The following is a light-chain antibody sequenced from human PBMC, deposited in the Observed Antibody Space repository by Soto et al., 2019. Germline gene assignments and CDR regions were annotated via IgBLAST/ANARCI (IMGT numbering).Light chain of an antibody. CDR2: GAS. J-gene: IGKJ1*01. CDR3: QQYNAWPQT. CDR1: QSVSTN. V-gene: IGKV3-15*01. Sequence: EIVMTQSPATLSLSPGERATLSCRASQSVSTNLAWYQQIPGQAPRLLIYGASTRATGIPARFSGSGSGTEFTLAISSLQSEDFAVYYCQQYNAWPQTFGLGTKVEIK.